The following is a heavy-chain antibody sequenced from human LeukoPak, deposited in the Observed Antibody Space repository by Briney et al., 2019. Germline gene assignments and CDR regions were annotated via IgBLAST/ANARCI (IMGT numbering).Heavy chain of an antibody. J-gene: IGHJ4*02. CDR2: ISYDGSNK. D-gene: IGHD1-26*01. Sequence: GGSLRLSCAAYGFTFSSYGMHWVRQAPGKGLEWVAVISYDGSNKYYADSVKGRFTISRDNSKNTLYLQMNSLRAEDTAVYYCAKRLGATTPKLFDYWGQGTLVTVSS. CDR1: GFTFSSYG. V-gene: IGHV3-30*18. CDR3: AKRLGATTPKLFDY.